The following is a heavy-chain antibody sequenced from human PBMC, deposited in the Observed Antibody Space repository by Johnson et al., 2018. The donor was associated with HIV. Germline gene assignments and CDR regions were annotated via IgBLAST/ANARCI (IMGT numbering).Heavy chain of an antibody. CDR3: AKTGGGAALDS. Sequence: QVQLVESGGGLVKPGGSLRLSCAASGFTFSDYYMSWVRQAPGKGLEWVAILWYDGTTAFYADSVKGRFTISRDTSKKMLYLQMNSLRVDDTAVYYCAKTGGGAALDSWGQGTMVTVSS. D-gene: IGHD3-16*01. V-gene: IGHV3-33*03. CDR2: LWYDGTTA. J-gene: IGHJ3*02. CDR1: GFTFSDYY.